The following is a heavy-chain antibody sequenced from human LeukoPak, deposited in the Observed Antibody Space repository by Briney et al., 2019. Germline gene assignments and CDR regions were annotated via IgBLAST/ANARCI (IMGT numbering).Heavy chain of an antibody. J-gene: IGHJ3*02. CDR3: AKDRVDYVWGSYLGAFDI. CDR1: GFTFSSYS. CDR2: ISSSSSYI. D-gene: IGHD3-16*01. V-gene: IGHV3-21*04. Sequence: GGSLRLSCAASGFTFSSYSMNWVRQAPGKGLEWVSSISSSSSYIYYADSVKGRFTISRDNFKNTLYLQMNSLRAEDTAVYYCAKDRVDYVWGSYLGAFDIWGQETMVTVSS.